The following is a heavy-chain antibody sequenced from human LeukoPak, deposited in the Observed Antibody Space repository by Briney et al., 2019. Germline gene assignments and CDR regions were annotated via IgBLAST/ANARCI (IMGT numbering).Heavy chain of an antibody. J-gene: IGHJ4*02. D-gene: IGHD4-17*01. V-gene: IGHV4-34*01. CDR2: VNESGGT. CDR3: ARCTSATVTIDY. CDR1: VGSFSGYH. Sequence: PSETLSLTCAVYVGSFSGYHWNWIRQPPGKGPEWIGEVNESGGTNINPSLKSRVTISVDRSKNQFSLKLSSVTAADTAVYYCARCTSATVTIDYWGQGTLVTVSS.